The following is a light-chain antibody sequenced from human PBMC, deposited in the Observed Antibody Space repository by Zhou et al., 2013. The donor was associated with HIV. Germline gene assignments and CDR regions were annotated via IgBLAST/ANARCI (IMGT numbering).Light chain of an antibody. CDR1: QRISSNY. CDR2: GAT. CDR3: QQYGISPRS. V-gene: IGKV3-20*01. J-gene: IGKJ1*01. Sequence: EIVLTQSPGTLSLSPGEGATLSCRANQRISSNYIAWYQQKLGQAPRLLIYGATSRVNGIPDRFGGSGSGTDFTLTVSRLEPEDFAVYYCQQYGISPRSFGQGSRVEIK.